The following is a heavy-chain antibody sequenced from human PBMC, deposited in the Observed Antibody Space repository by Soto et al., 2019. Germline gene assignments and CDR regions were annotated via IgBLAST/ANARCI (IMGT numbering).Heavy chain of an antibody. Sequence: DVELLESGGGLVQPGGSLRLSCAASGFTFSSYTMSWVRQPPGKGLEWVSVIGADGVTTYFADSVKGRFTISRDNFKNAMSLQMNRLRAEDTAVYYCAKKQKQTAGDVFFDYWGQGTRVTVSS. D-gene: IGHD6-13*01. J-gene: IGHJ4*02. CDR1: GFTFSSYT. CDR2: IGADGVTT. CDR3: AKKQKQTAGDVFFDY. V-gene: IGHV3-23*01.